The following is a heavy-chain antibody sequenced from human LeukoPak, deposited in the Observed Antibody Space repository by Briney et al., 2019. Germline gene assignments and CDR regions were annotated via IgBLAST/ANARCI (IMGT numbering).Heavy chain of an antibody. CDR1: GGSISSGDYY. Sequence: SETLSLTCTVSGGSISSGDYYWSWVRQPPGKGLEWIGYIYYSGSTYYNPSLKSRVTISVDTSKNQFSPKLSSVTAADTAVYYCARQGRGSGYLLRVFDYWGQGTLVTVSS. CDR3: ARQGRGSGYLLRVFDY. CDR2: IYYSGST. J-gene: IGHJ4*02. D-gene: IGHD3-22*01. V-gene: IGHV4-30-4*08.